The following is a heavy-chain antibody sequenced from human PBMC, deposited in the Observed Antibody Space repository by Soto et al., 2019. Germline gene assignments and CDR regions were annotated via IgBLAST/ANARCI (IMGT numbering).Heavy chain of an antibody. CDR3: ARDMGYGSGRFCCYFDY. CDR2: ISSSSSPI. V-gene: IGHV3-48*02. CDR1: GFSFSSYG. D-gene: IGHD3-10*01. J-gene: IGHJ4*02. Sequence: EVQLVESGGGLVQPGGSLRLSCEASGFSFSSYGMNWVRQAPGKGLEWVSYISSSSSPIDYADSVKGRFTVSRDNAKNSLYLQMNSLRDEDTAVYYCARDMGYGSGRFCCYFDYWGQGTLVTVSS.